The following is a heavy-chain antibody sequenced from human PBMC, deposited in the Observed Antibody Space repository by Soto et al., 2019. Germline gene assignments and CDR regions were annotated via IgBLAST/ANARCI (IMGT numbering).Heavy chain of an antibody. CDR1: GGSISSGDYY. V-gene: IGHV4-30-4*01. CDR2: IYYSGST. J-gene: IGHJ5*02. Sequence: QVQLQESGPGLVKPSQTLSLTCTVSGGSISSGDYYWSWIRQPPGKGLEWIGYIYYSGSTYYNPSRKSRVTISVDPPKNPFSLKLSSVTAADTAVYYCARERPDGSRLDPWGQGTLVTVSS. CDR3: ARERPDGSRLDP. D-gene: IGHD6-13*01.